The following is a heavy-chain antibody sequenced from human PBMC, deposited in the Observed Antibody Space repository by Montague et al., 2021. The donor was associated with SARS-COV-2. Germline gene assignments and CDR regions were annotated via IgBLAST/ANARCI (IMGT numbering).Heavy chain of an antibody. J-gene: IGHJ6*02. CDR2: INHSGST. CDR3: TREGYQVLWSNYYYYGMDV. Sequence: SETLSLTCAVSGGSLSGYYWGWIRQPQGKGLEWIGEINHSGSTNXXPYLTSRVTISVDTSKNQFSLKLSSVTAADTAVYYCTREGYQVLWSNYYYYGMDVWGQGTTVTVSS. V-gene: IGHV4-34*01. D-gene: IGHD2-2*01. CDR1: GGSLSGYY.